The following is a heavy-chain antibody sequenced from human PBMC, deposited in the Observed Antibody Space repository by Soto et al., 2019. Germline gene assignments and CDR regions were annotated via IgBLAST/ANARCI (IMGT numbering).Heavy chain of an antibody. CDR2: IYHSGST. J-gene: IGHJ4*02. D-gene: IGHD5-18*01. CDR3: ARDRGTAMVPLDY. CDR1: GGSSSSSNW. Sequence: SATLSLNSAVSGGSSSSSNWWSLVRQPPGKGLEWIGEIYHSGSTNYNPSLKSRVTISVDKSKNQFSLKLSSVTAADTAVYYCARDRGTAMVPLDYWGQGTLVTVS. V-gene: IGHV4-4*02.